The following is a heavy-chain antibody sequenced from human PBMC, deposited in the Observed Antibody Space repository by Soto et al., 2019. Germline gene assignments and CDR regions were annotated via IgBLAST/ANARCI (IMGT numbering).Heavy chain of an antibody. CDR1: GGSISSYY. CDR2: IYTSGST. CDR3: ARVGLVVRGSYYYYGMDV. D-gene: IGHD5-12*01. J-gene: IGHJ6*02. Sequence: KPSETLSLTCTVSGGSISSYYWSWIRQPAGKGLEWIGRIYTSGSTNYNPSLKSRVTMSVDTSKNQFSLKLSSVTAADTAVYYCARVGLVVRGSYYYYGMDVWGQGTTVTVSS. V-gene: IGHV4-4*07.